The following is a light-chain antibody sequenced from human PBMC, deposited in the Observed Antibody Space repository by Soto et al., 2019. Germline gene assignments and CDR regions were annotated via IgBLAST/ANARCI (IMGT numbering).Light chain of an antibody. Sequence: EIVLTQSPGTLSLSPGERATLSFRASQSVRSYLVSSQQKPGQAPRLLIYGASSRAPGIPDRFSGSGSATDFTLTINKVDPEDFAVYYCQQYGYSPITFGQGTRLEIK. CDR3: QQYGYSPIT. CDR2: GAS. J-gene: IGKJ5*01. CDR1: QSVRSY. V-gene: IGKV3-20*01.